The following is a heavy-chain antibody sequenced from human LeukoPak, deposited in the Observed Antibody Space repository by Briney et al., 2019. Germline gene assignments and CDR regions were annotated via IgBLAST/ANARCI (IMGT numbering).Heavy chain of an antibody. V-gene: IGHV3-33*06. CDR1: GFTFSNYG. CDR3: AKDSMDFWSGYYPNWFDP. J-gene: IGHJ5*02. Sequence: GGSLRLSCAASGFTFSNYGMHWVRQTPDKGLEWVAIIWNDGTYDYYADSVKGRFTISRDNSKNTLYLQMNRLRAEDTAVYYCAKDSMDFWSGYYPNWFDPWGQGTLVTVSS. CDR2: IWNDGTYD. D-gene: IGHD3-3*01.